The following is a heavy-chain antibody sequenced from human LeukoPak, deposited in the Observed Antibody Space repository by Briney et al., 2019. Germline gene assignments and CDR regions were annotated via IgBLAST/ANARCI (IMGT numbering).Heavy chain of an antibody. CDR2: ISGSDGST. CDR3: AKDLFRGRSYPIARNYYYYMDV. D-gene: IGHD2-21*01. J-gene: IGHJ6*03. V-gene: IGHV3-23*01. CDR1: GFTFSNYA. Sequence: GGSLRLSCAASGFTFSNYAMGWVRQAPGKGLEWVSAISGSDGSTYYADSVKGRFTISRDNSKNTLYLQMNSLRAEDTAVYYSAKDLFRGRSYPIARNYYYYMDVWGQGTTVTVSS.